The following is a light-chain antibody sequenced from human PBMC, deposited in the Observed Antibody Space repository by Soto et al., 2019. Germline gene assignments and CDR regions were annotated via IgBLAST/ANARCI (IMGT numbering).Light chain of an antibody. J-gene: IGLJ3*02. Sequence: QSALTQPASVSGSPGQSITISCTGTSSDVGGYNYVSWYQHHPGKGPKLMICEVSNRPSGVSNRFSGSKSGNTASLTISGLQAEDEADYYCSSYTSSNSRWVFGGGTKLTVL. V-gene: IGLV2-14*01. CDR2: EVS. CDR3: SSYTSSNSRWV. CDR1: SSDVGGYNY.